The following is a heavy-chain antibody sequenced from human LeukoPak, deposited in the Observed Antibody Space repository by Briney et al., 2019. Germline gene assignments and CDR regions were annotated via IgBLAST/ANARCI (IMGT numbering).Heavy chain of an antibody. CDR2: INPNSGGT. J-gene: IGHJ4*02. D-gene: IGHD3-22*01. V-gene: IGHV1-2*02. Sequence: GASVKVSCKASGYTFTGYYMHWVRQAPGQGLEWMGWINPNSGGTNYAQKFQGRVTMTRDTPISTAYMELSRLRSDDTAVYYCARHSGYYGYYFDYWGQGTLVTVSS. CDR3: ARHSGYYGYYFDY. CDR1: GYTFTGYY.